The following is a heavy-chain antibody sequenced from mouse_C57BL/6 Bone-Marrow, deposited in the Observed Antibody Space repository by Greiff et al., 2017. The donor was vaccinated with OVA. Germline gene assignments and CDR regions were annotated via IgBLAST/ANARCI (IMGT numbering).Heavy chain of an antibody. J-gene: IGHJ2*01. V-gene: IGHV1-55*01. CDR2: IYPGSGST. CDR3: VSTVGGRNYFDY. D-gene: IGHD1-1*01. CDR1: GYTFTSYW. Sequence: QVQLQQPGAELVKPGASVKMSCKASGYTFTSYWITWVKQRPGQGLEWIGDIYPGSGSTNYNEKFKSKATLTVDTSSSTAYMQLSSLTSEDSAVYYCVSTVGGRNYFDYWGQGTTLTVSS.